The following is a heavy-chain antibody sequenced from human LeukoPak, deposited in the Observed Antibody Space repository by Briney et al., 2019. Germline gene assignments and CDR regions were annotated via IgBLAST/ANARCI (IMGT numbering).Heavy chain of an antibody. J-gene: IGHJ4*02. CDR1: GYTFTGYY. V-gene: IGHV1-2*02. Sequence: ASVKVSCKASGYTFTGYYMHWVRQAPGQGLEWMGWINPNSGGTNYAQKFQGRVTMTRDTSISTAYMELSRLRSDDTAVYHCARESATPGGFDYWGQGTLVTVSS. D-gene: IGHD1-26*01. CDR3: ARESATPGGFDY. CDR2: INPNSGGT.